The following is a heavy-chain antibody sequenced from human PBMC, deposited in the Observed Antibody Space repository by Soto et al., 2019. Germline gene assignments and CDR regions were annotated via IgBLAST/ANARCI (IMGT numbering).Heavy chain of an antibody. CDR3: ARDNYGDTYYFDY. J-gene: IGHJ4*02. CDR2: IYYIGST. Sequence: QVQLQESGPGLVKPSQTLSLTCTVSGGSISSGAYYWSWVRQPPGKGLEWIGYIYYIGSTYYNPSLKSRVTISVDTSKNQFSLKLSSVTATDTAVYYCARDNYGDTYYFDYWGQGTLVTVSS. CDR1: GGSISSGAYY. D-gene: IGHD4-17*01. V-gene: IGHV4-30-4*01.